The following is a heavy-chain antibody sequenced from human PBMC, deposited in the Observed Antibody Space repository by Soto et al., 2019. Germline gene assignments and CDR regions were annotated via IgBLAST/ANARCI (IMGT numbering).Heavy chain of an antibody. D-gene: IGHD1-20*01. J-gene: IGHJ4*02. Sequence: GTPSLSCTVSGGSVTNSSYYWGWIRQSPGKGLEWIGSVYYRGRSYSKSSVKSRVTISVDTSKNQFSLNLNSVTASDTAVYFCVSQPTTVITQASFDYWGPGALLP. V-gene: IGHV4-39*01. CDR2: VYYRGRS. CDR3: VSQPTTVITQASFDY. CDR1: GGSVTNSSYY.